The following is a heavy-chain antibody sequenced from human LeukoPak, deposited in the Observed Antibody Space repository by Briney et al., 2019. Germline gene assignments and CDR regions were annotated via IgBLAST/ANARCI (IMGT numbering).Heavy chain of an antibody. CDR3: ARDWVGATTAFDY. CDR2: ISSSGSTI. V-gene: IGHV3-11*04. CDR1: GFTFSDYY. D-gene: IGHD1-26*01. Sequence: PGGSLRLSCAASGFTFSDYYMRWIRPAPGKGLEWVSYISSSGSTIYYADSVKGRFTISRDNAKNSLYLQMNSLRAEDTAVYYCARDWVGATTAFDYWGQGTLVTVSS. J-gene: IGHJ4*02.